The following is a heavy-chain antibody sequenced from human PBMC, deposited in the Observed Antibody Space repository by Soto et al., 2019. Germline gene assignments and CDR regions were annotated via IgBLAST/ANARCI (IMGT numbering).Heavy chain of an antibody. J-gene: IGHJ3*02. V-gene: IGHV3-23*01. Sequence: EVQLLESGGGLVQPGGSLRLSCAASGFTFSSYAMSWVRQAPGKGLEWVSAISGSGGTTYYADSVRGRFTISRDNSKNTPYLQMNSLRAEDAAVYYCAKDTEEWVSVKGAFDIWGQGTMVTVSS. CDR3: AKDTEEWVSVKGAFDI. CDR1: GFTFSSYA. CDR2: ISGSGGTT. D-gene: IGHD3-3*01.